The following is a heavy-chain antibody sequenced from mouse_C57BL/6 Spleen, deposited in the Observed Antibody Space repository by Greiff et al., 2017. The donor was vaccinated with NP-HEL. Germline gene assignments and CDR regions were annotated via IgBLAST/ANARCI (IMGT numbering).Heavy chain of an antibody. V-gene: IGHV1-82*01. CDR1: GYAFSSSW. CDR2: IYPGDGDT. CDR3: ARSTTAGYFDV. J-gene: IGHJ1*03. D-gene: IGHD1-2*01. Sequence: VQLQQSGPELVKPGASVKISCKASGYAFSSSWMNWVKQRPGKGLEWIGRIYPGDGDTNYNGKLKGKATLTADKSSSTAYMPLSSLTSEDSAVYFCARSTTAGYFDVWGTGTTVTVSS.